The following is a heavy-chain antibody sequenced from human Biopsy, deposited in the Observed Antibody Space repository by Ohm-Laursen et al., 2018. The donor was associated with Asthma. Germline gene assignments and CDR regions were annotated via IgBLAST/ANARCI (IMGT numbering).Heavy chain of an antibody. CDR2: ISFDGSTK. Sequence: LSLTCAASGLTFRNYGMHWVRQAPGKGLEWVALISFDGSTKYFADSVKGRFTISRDNSKNTLYLQMNSLTAEDTAVYYCAREGVAGTHIEDWGQGTLVTVSS. J-gene: IGHJ4*02. CDR1: GLTFRNYG. D-gene: IGHD6-19*01. CDR3: AREGVAGTHIED. V-gene: IGHV3-30*03.